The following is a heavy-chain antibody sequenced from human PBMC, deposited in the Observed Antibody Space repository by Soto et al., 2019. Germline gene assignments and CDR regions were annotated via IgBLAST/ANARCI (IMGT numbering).Heavy chain of an antibody. CDR2: ISGSGGST. J-gene: IGHJ4*02. D-gene: IGHD5-12*01. V-gene: IGHV3-23*01. CDR3: AKRGLKGRLRFDDY. Sequence: GGSLRLSXAASGFTFSSYAMSWVRQAPGKGLEWVSAISGSGGSTYYADSVKGRFTISRDNSKNTLYLQMNSLRAEDTAVYYCAKRGLKGRLRFDDYWGQGTLVTASS. CDR1: GFTFSSYA.